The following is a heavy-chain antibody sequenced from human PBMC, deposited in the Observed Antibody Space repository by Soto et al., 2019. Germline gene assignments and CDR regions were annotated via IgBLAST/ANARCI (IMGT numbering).Heavy chain of an antibody. D-gene: IGHD3-10*01. V-gene: IGHV4-61*01. CDR1: GGTVSSATYY. Sequence: PSGTLSLTCAASGGTVSSATYYWSWIRQPQGKELEWIGYIYYSGATNHNPSLTSRLSISLDTSKNQVSLKLSSVTAADTAVYYCATLSPMAFADSAYYYSMDVWGQGTTVTVSS. CDR2: IYYSGAT. J-gene: IGHJ6*02. CDR3: ATLSPMAFADSAYYYSMDV.